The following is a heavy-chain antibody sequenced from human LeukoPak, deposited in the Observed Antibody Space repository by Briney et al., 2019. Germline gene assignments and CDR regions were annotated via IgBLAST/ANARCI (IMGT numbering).Heavy chain of an antibody. CDR3: ASLHPVTVDY. D-gene: IGHD4-17*01. J-gene: IGHJ4*02. CDR1: GGSISSGSYY. Sequence: PSETLSLTCTVSGGSISSGSYYWSWIRQPAGKGLEWIGRIYTSGSTNYNPSLKSRVTISVDTSKNQFSLKLTSVTAADTAVYYCASLHPVTVDYWGQGTLVTVSS. V-gene: IGHV4-61*02. CDR2: IYTSGST.